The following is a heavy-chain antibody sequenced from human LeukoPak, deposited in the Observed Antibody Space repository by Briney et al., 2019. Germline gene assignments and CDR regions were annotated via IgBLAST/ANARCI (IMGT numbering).Heavy chain of an antibody. CDR2: ISGSGGST. CDR3: AKALGWLVPDDAFDI. J-gene: IGHJ3*02. D-gene: IGHD6-19*01. V-gene: IGHV3-23*01. CDR1: GFTFSSYP. Sequence: GGSLTLSCAASGFTFSSYPMSWARQPPGKGLEWVSAISGSGGSTYYADSVKGQFTITRDNSKNTLYLQMNSLRAEDTAVYYCAKALGWLVPDDAFDIWGQGTMVTVSS.